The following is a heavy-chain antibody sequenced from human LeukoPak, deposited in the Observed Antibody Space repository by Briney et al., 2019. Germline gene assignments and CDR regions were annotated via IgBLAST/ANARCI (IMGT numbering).Heavy chain of an antibody. Sequence: ASVKVSCKASEGTFSSYAISWVRQAPGQGLEWMGGIIPIFGTANYAQKFQGRVTITTDESTSTAYMELSSLRSEDTAVYYCARSRLNYGDYVSSGFDYWGQGTLVTVSS. CDR2: IIPIFGTA. CDR3: ARSRLNYGDYVSSGFDY. CDR1: EGTFSSYA. J-gene: IGHJ4*02. V-gene: IGHV1-69*05. D-gene: IGHD4-17*01.